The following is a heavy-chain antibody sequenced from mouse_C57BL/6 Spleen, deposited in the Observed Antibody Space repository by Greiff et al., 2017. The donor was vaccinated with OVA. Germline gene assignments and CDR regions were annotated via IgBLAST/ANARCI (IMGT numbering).Heavy chain of an antibody. CDR2: IYPGNSDT. V-gene: IGHV1-5*01. CDR3: TRKDRGGLFAY. J-gene: IGHJ3*01. D-gene: IGHD2-14*01. CDR1: GYTFTSYW. Sequence: VQLQQSGTVLARPGASVKMTCKTSGYTFTSYWMHWVKQRPGQGLEWIGAIYPGNSDTSYNQKFKGKAKLTAVTSASTAYMQRSSLTDEDSAVYYCTRKDRGGLFAYWGQGTLVTVSA.